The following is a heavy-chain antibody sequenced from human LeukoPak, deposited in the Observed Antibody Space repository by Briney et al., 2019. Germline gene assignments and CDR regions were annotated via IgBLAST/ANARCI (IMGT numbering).Heavy chain of an antibody. Sequence: ASVKVSCKASGYTFTSYGISWVRQAPGQGLEWMGWISAYNGNTNYAQKLQGRVTMTTDTSTSTAYMELRSLRSDDTAVYYCARLVVVPAATLNWFDPWGQGTLVTVSS. J-gene: IGHJ5*02. V-gene: IGHV1-18*01. CDR1: GYTFTSYG. D-gene: IGHD2-2*01. CDR3: ARLVVVPAATLNWFDP. CDR2: ISAYNGNT.